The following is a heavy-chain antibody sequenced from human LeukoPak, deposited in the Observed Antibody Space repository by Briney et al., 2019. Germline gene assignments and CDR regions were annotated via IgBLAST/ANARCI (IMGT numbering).Heavy chain of an antibody. CDR3: ARERPAAASAFEI. D-gene: IGHD6-13*01. J-gene: IGHJ3*02. CDR1: GFTFSRYW. CDR2: INQNGNQK. V-gene: IGHV3-7*01. Sequence: PGGSLRLSCAVSGFTFSRYWLSWVRQAPGKGLERVANINQNGNQKNYLDSVKGRFTISRDNAKDSLYLEMNSLRAEDTAVYYCARERPAAASAFEIWGQGTMVTVSS.